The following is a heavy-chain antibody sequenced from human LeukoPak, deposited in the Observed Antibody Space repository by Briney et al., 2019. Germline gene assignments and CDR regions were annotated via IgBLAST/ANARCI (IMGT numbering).Heavy chain of an antibody. CDR3: TTGYYGSGAYFFDY. V-gene: IGHV3-15*01. J-gene: IGHJ4*02. D-gene: IGHD3-10*01. CDR2: IRSKTEGGTT. Sequence: KTGRSLRLSCAASGFTFSKAWMSWVRQAPGKGREWIGRIRSKTEGGTTDYAAPVKGRFTFSRDDSKNTLSLQMNSLKTEDTAVYYCTTGYYGSGAYFFDYWGQGTLVTVSS. CDR1: GFTFSKAW.